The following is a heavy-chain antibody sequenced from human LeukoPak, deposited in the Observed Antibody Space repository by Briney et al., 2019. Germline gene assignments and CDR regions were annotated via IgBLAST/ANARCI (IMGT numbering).Heavy chain of an antibody. D-gene: IGHD5-12*01. V-gene: IGHV3-20*04. Sequence: GGSLRLSCAASGFAFDEYGVSWVRQAPGKGLEWVSGINWNGGSTGYAESVKGRFTISRDNAKNSLYLQMNSLRAEDTALYYCARGYSGYDWGSYFDYWGQGTLVTVSS. J-gene: IGHJ4*02. CDR3: ARGYSGYDWGSYFDY. CDR2: INWNGGST. CDR1: GFAFDEYG.